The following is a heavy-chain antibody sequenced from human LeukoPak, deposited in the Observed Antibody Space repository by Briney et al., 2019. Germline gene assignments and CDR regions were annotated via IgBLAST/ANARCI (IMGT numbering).Heavy chain of an antibody. Sequence: SQTLSLTCTVSGDSISRGNYYWSWIRQPAGKELEWIGRVFTSGSTDYNPSLKSRVTISPDTSKNQFSLNLNSVTAADTAVYYCARAGALKYGSGWTTFDCWGQGTLVTVSS. CDR3: ARAGALKYGSGWTTFDC. CDR1: GDSISRGNYY. CDR2: VFTSGST. V-gene: IGHV4-61*02. D-gene: IGHD6-19*01. J-gene: IGHJ4*02.